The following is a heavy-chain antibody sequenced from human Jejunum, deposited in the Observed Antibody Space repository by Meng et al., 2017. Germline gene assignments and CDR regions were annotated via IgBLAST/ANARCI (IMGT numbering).Heavy chain of an antibody. CDR1: GYSFSSYA. CDR3: AKVGTGDYIPVYAHC. D-gene: IGHD4-17*01. V-gene: IGHV3-23*01. J-gene: IGHJ4*02. CDR2: ISRSGTSA. Sequence: GESLKISCAASGYSFSSYAMTWVRQAPGKGLEWVSTISRSGTSAYYADSVKGRFTVSRDNSENTLYLQMNSLRAEDTAVYYCAKVGTGDYIPVYAHCWGQGTLVTVSS.